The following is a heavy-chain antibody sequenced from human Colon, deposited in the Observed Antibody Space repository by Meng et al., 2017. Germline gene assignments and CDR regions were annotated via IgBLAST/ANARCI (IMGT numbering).Heavy chain of an antibody. CDR3: ARDSSGSYFDNWFDP. V-gene: IGHV1-18*01. J-gene: IGHJ5*02. Sequence: QVQLGQAGAELKKPGASVKVACKASGYTFTNYGIGWVRQAPGQGLEWMGWINPYNGNTNYAQNLQGRVTMTTDTATSTASMELRSLRSDDTAVYYCARDSSGSYFDNWFDPWGQGTLVTVSS. D-gene: IGHD1-26*01. CDR2: INPYNGNT. CDR1: GYTFTNYG.